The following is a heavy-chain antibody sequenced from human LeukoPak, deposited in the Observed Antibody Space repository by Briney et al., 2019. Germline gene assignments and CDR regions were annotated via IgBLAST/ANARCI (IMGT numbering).Heavy chain of an antibody. Sequence: PGGSLRLSCAASGFTFSTYWMSWVRQAPGKGLEWVANIKQDGSEKYYVDSVKGRFTISRDNTKNSLSLQMNSLRAEDTAVYYCARLGYSSAKSFDYWGQGTLVTVSS. CDR1: GFTFSTYW. CDR2: IKQDGSEK. CDR3: ARLGYSSAKSFDY. V-gene: IGHV3-7*02. D-gene: IGHD6-19*01. J-gene: IGHJ4*02.